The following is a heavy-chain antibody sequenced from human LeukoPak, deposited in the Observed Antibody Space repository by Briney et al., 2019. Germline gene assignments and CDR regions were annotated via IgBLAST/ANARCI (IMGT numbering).Heavy chain of an antibody. CDR1: GGSISSGGYY. V-gene: IGHV4-31*03. Sequence: PSETLSLTCTVSGGSISSGGYYWGWIRQHPGKGLEWIGYIYYSGSTYYNPSLKSRVTISVDTSKNQFSLKLSSVTAADTAVYYCARVVYRDIVVVPAAGPLYYFDYWGQGTLVTVSS. J-gene: IGHJ4*02. CDR3: ARVVYRDIVVVPAAGPLYYFDY. D-gene: IGHD2-2*01. CDR2: IYYSGST.